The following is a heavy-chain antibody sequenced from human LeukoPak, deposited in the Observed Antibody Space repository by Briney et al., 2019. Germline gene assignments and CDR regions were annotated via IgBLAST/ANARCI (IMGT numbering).Heavy chain of an antibody. CDR1: GYTFTSYY. Sequence: ASVKVSCKASGYTFTSYYIHWERQAPGQGLEWMGIINPSGGSTTYAQKFQGRVAMTRDTSTSRVYMEVSSLRSEDTAVYYCARILYYYGSGSHWFDPWGQGTLVTVSS. CDR2: INPSGGST. D-gene: IGHD3-10*01. J-gene: IGHJ5*02. V-gene: IGHV1-46*01. CDR3: ARILYYYGSGSHWFDP.